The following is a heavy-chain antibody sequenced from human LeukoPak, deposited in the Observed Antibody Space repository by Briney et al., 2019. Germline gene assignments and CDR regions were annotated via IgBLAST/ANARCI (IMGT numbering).Heavy chain of an antibody. CDR1: GFTFSSYG. CDR3: AKDGEWLRLTYYFDY. D-gene: IGHD5-12*01. Sequence: GESLRLSCAASGFTFSSYGMHWVRQAPGKGLEWVAVISYDGSNKYYADSVKGRFTISRDNSKNTLYLQMNSLRAEDTAVYYCAKDGEWLRLTYYFDYWGQGTLVTVSS. CDR2: ISYDGSNK. V-gene: IGHV3-30*18. J-gene: IGHJ4*02.